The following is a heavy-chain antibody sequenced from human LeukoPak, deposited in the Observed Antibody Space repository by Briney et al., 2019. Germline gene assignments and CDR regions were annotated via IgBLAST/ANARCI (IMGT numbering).Heavy chain of an antibody. V-gene: IGHV6-1*01. D-gene: IGHD3-16*01. J-gene: IGHJ5*02. Sequence: SQTLSLTCAISGDSVSNNTTAWNWIRQSPSRGLEWLGRTYYRSQWYNDYAISVMSRISITSDTSENQFSLQLNSVTPEDTAVYYCARGVSRLNWFDPWGQGTLVTVSS. CDR2: TYYRSQWYN. CDR3: ARGVSRLNWFDP. CDR1: GDSVSNNTTA.